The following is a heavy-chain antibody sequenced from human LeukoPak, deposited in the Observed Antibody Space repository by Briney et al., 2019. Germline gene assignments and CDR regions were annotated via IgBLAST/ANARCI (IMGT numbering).Heavy chain of an antibody. CDR2: IYYSGST. Sequence: PSETLSLTCTVSGGSISSYYWSWIRQPPGKGLEWIGCIYYSGSTNYNPSLKSRVTISVDTYKNQFSLKLSSVTAADTAVYYCARGSRGLLRSAPFDYWGQGTLVTVSS. V-gene: IGHV4-59*01. CDR3: ARGSRGLLRSAPFDY. CDR1: GGSISSYY. J-gene: IGHJ4*02. D-gene: IGHD1-26*01.